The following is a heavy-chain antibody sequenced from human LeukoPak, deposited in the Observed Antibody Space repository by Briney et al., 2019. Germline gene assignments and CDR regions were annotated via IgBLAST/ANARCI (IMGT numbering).Heavy chain of an antibody. CDR2: INWNGGST. V-gene: IGHV3-20*04. CDR3: ARGYSGYSLYYYYYMDV. J-gene: IGHJ6*03. D-gene: IGHD5-12*01. Sequence: GGSLRLSCAASGFTFSSYAMSWVRQAPGKGLEWVSGINWNGGSTGYADSVKGRFTISRDNAKNSLYLQMNSLRAEDTALYYCARGYSGYSLYYYYYMDVWGKGTTVTVSS. CDR1: GFTFSSYA.